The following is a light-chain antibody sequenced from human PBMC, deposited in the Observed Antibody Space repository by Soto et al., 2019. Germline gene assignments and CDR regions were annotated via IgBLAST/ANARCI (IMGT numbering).Light chain of an antibody. Sequence: LQMTQSPYPLSAFVGARVTITCRASHSISSWLAWYQQTPGKAPKLLIYKASTLKSGVPSRFSGSGSGTEFTLTISSLQPDDFATYYCQHYNSYSEAFGQGTKVDI. CDR3: QHYNSYSEA. J-gene: IGKJ1*01. V-gene: IGKV1-5*03. CDR1: HSISSW. CDR2: KAS.